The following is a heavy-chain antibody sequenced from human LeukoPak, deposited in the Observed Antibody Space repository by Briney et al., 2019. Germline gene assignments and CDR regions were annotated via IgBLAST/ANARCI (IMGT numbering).Heavy chain of an antibody. J-gene: IGHJ4*02. CDR1: GFTFDDYD. D-gene: IGHD2-15*01. CDR2: LNWNGGST. Sequence: GGSLRLSCEASGFTFDDYDMSWVRQVPGKGLEWVSGLNWNGGSTGYADSVKGRFTISRDNAKNSLYLQLNSLRDEDTALYYCARVEHCRGGSCYYFDYWGQGTLVTVPS. CDR3: ARVEHCRGGSCYYFDY. V-gene: IGHV3-20*04.